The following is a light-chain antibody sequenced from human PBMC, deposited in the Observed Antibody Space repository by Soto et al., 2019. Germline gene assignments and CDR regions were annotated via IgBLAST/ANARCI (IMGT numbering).Light chain of an antibody. Sequence: ECVLTQSPPTLSLSPGERATLSCRTSLSVSNYLAWYQQKPGQAPRLLIYDASNKATGIPARFTGSGSGTDFTLTISSLEPEDFAVYYCQQRQYWSPITFGQGTRLEIK. J-gene: IGKJ5*01. CDR2: DAS. CDR3: QQRQYWSPIT. V-gene: IGKV3-11*01. CDR1: LSVSNY.